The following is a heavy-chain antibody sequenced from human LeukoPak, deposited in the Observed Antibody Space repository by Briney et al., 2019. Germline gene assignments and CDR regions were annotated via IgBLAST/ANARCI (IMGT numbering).Heavy chain of an antibody. J-gene: IGHJ4*02. Sequence: GSLRLSCAASGFTFSSYWMSWIRQPPGKGLEWIGSIYYTGTTYYNPSLKSRVTISLDTSKSQFSLKLSSVTAADRAVYYCARLPRIYYLDYWGQGTLVTVSS. CDR1: GFTFSSYW. CDR3: ARLPRIYYLDY. D-gene: IGHD2-15*01. CDR2: IYYTGTT. V-gene: IGHV4-39*01.